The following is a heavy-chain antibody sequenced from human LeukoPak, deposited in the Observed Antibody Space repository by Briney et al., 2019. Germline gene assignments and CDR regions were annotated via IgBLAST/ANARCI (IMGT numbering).Heavy chain of an antibody. V-gene: IGHV1-46*01. CDR2: INPSGGST. CDR3: ARGARVLKYCSGGSCYESNWFDP. CDR1: GYTFTSYY. Sequence: ASVKVSCKASGYTFTSYYMHWVRQAPGHGLEWMGIINPSGGSTSYAQKFQGRVTMTRDTSTSTVYMELSSLRSEDTAVYYCARGARVLKYCSGGSCYESNWFDPWGQGTLVTVSS. D-gene: IGHD2-15*01. J-gene: IGHJ5*02.